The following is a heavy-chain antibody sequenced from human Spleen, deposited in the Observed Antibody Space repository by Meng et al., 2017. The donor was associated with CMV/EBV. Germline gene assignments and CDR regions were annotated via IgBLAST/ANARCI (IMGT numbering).Heavy chain of an antibody. CDR1: GFTFSRYA. Sequence: LSLTCAASGFTFSRYAMHWVRQAPGKGLYYVSAITDNGGSTYYADSVKGRFTISRDNSKNTLYLQMGSLRAEDMAVYYCARVSNYNFWSYFDYWGQGALVTVSS. V-gene: IGHV3-64*02. D-gene: IGHD3-3*01. CDR2: ITDNGGST. J-gene: IGHJ4*02. CDR3: ARVSNYNFWSYFDY.